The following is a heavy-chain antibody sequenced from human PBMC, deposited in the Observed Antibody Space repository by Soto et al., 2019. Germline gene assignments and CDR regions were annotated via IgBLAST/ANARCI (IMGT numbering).Heavy chain of an antibody. V-gene: IGHV1-46*01. J-gene: IGHJ6*02. CDR1: GYTFTSYY. CDR2: INPSGGST. CDR3: ARDRDTIFGVTRGGHYYGMDV. Sequence: GASVKVSCKASGYTFTSYYMHWVRQAPGQGLEWMGIINPSGGSTSYAQKFQGRVTMTRDTSTSTVYMELSSLRSEDTAVYYCARDRDTIFGVTRGGHYYGMDVWGQGTTVTVSS. D-gene: IGHD3-3*01.